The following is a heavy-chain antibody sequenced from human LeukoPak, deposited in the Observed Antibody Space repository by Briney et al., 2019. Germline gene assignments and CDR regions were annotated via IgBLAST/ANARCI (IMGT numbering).Heavy chain of an antibody. CDR1: GFTFSSYE. D-gene: IGHD6-19*01. J-gene: IGHJ6*02. CDR3: ARRSGDYALDV. CDR2: INFNGGIT. Sequence: PGGSLRISCAASGFTFSSYEMNWVRQAPGKGLEWVSGINFNGGITGYADSVKGRFTISRDNAKNFLFLQMSSLRDEDTALYYCARRSGDYALDVWGQGTTVTVSS. V-gene: IGHV3-20*04.